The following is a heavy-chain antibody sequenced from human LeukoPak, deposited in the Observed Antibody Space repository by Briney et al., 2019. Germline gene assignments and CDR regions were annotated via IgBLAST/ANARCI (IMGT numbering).Heavy chain of an antibody. CDR1: GFTFSSYA. CDR3: AKLLRYSDQGAFDI. CDR2: ISYDGSNK. Sequence: PGGSLRLSCAASGFTFSSYAMHWVRQAPGKGLEWVAVISYDGSNKYYADSVKGRFTISRDNSKNTLYLQMNSLRAEDTAVYYCAKLLRYSDQGAFDIWGQGTMVTVSP. D-gene: IGHD3-9*01. V-gene: IGHV3-30-3*02. J-gene: IGHJ3*02.